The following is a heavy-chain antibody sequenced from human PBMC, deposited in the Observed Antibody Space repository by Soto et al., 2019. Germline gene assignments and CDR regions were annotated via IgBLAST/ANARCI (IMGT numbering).Heavy chain of an antibody. J-gene: IGHJ4*02. V-gene: IGHV3-9*01. CDR1: GFTFDDYA. Sequence: GGSLILSCAASGFTFDDYAMHLVRQAPGKGLEWVSGISWNSGSIGYADSVKGRFTISRDNAKNSLYLQMNSLRAEDTALYYCAKDDAHDYWGQGTLVTVSS. CDR3: AKDDAHDY. CDR2: ISWNSGSI.